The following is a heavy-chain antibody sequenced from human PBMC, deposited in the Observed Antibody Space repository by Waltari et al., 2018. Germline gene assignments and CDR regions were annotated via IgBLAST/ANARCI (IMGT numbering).Heavy chain of an antibody. D-gene: IGHD3-22*01. CDR2: ISGSGGST. CDR1: GFTVSSDA. J-gene: IGHJ3*02. Sequence: EVQLVESGGGLVQPGGTLRLYCAASGFTVSSDAMSWVRQAPVQGLEWVSAISGSGGSTYYAYSVKGRFTISRDNCKNTLYLQMNSLRAEDTAVYYCAKDSILYYDSSGYHSDAFDIWGQGTMVTVSS. V-gene: IGHV3-23*04. CDR3: AKDSILYYDSSGYHSDAFDI.